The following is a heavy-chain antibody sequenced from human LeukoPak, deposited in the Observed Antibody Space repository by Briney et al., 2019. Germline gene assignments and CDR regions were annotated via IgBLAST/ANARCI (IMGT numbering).Heavy chain of an antibody. J-gene: IGHJ4*02. D-gene: IGHD1-26*01. CDR3: AKWAPLGVSYWDC. Sequence: GGSLRLSCAPSGFTLSSYAMSCVRQSPGERLEWVSDISGRGGTTYYSVSVKGRFTISRDNSKNTLYVQMNSLRAEDTAVYYCAKWAPLGVSYWDCWGQGTLVTVSS. V-gene: IGHV3-23*01. CDR2: ISGRGGTT. CDR1: GFTLSSYA.